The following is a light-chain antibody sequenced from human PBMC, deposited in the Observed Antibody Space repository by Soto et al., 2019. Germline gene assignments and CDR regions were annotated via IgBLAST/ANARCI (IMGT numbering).Light chain of an antibody. Sequence: QSALTQPPSASGSPGQSVTISCTGTSSDVGGYNYVSWYQQHPGKAPKLMIYEVSKRPSGVPDRFSGSKSGNTASLTVSGLQAEDEADYYCNSYAGSNNWVFGRGTKVTVL. CDR3: NSYAGSNNWV. J-gene: IGLJ3*02. V-gene: IGLV2-8*01. CDR2: EVS. CDR1: SSDVGGYNY.